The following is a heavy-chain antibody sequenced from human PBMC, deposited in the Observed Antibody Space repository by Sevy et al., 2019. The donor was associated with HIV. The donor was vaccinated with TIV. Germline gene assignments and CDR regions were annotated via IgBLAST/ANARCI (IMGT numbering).Heavy chain of an antibody. CDR3: ARSNVVVPAAILSSRYYYYYGMDV. CDR1: GGSFSGYY. CDR2: INHSGST. J-gene: IGHJ6*02. D-gene: IGHD2-2*02. V-gene: IGHV4-34*01. Sequence: SETLSLTCAVYGGSFSGYYWSWTRQPPGKGLEWIGEINHSGSTNYNPSLKSRVTISVDTSKNQFSLKLSSVTAADTAVYYCARSNVVVPAAILSSRYYYYYGMDVWGQGTTVTVSS.